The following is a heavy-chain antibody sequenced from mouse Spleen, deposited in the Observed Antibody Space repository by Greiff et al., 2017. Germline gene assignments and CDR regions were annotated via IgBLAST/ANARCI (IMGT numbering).Heavy chain of an antibody. CDR2: ISSGGGNT. J-gene: IGHJ1*01. D-gene: IGHD1-1*01. CDR1: GFTFSSYA. V-gene: IGHV5-9-3*01. CDR3: ARHYYYGSSYWYFDV. Sequence: EVQLVESGGGLVKLGGSLKLSCAASGFTFSSYAMSWVRQTPEKRLEWVATISSGGGNTYYPDSVKGRFTISRDNAKNTLYLQMSSLKSEDTAMYYCARHYYYGSSYWYFDVWGAGTTVTVSS.